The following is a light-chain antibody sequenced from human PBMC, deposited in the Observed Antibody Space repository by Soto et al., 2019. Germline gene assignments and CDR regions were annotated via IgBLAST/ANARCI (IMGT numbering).Light chain of an antibody. V-gene: IGKV1-5*01. Sequence: DIQMTQSPATLSASVGDRVSITCRASQDISRWLAWYQQKPGKAPKVLIWDASSLQRGVPSRFSGSGSGTDFTLTISSLQPEDFATYYCQQLHDYPITFGQGTRLEI. CDR3: QQLHDYPIT. J-gene: IGKJ5*01. CDR2: DAS. CDR1: QDISRW.